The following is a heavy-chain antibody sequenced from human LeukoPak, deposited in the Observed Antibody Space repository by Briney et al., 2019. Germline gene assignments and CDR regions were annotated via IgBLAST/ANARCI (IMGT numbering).Heavy chain of an antibody. CDR3: AKAGYSGSQNDY. CDR1: GFNFMQYG. Sequence: GGSLRLSCVGSGFNFMQYGMMWVRQAPGKGLEWVSSISGRGGDTYYADSVKGRFTISRDNSKNTVYLQMNSLRAEDTAVYYCAKAGYSGSQNDYWGQGTLVTVSS. V-gene: IGHV3-23*01. CDR2: ISGRGGDT. J-gene: IGHJ4*02. D-gene: IGHD1-26*01.